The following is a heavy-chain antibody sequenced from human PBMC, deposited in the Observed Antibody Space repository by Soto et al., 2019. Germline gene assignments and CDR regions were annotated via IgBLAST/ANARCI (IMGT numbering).Heavy chain of an antibody. CDR1: GFTFSGSA. CDR3: TRYFDPNYYYYYMDV. V-gene: IGHV3-73*01. Sequence: EVQLVESGGGLVQPGGSLKLSCAASGFTFSGSAMHWVRQASGKGLEWVGRIRSKANSYATAYAASVKGRFTISRDDSKNTAYLQMNSLKTEDTAVYYCTRYFDPNYYYYYMDVWGKGTTVTVSS. D-gene: IGHD3-9*01. CDR2: IRSKANSYAT. J-gene: IGHJ6*03.